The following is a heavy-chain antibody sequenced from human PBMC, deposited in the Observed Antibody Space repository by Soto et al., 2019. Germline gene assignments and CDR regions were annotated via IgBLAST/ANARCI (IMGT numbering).Heavy chain of an antibody. Sequence: LRLSCAASGFTFSSYWMSWVRQAPGKGLGWVANIKQDGSEKYYVDSVKGRFTISRDNAKNSLYLQMNSLRAEDTAVYYCARDQTYYYGSGSYYTAWGQGTLVTVSS. D-gene: IGHD3-10*01. CDR1: GFTFSSYW. CDR2: IKQDGSEK. CDR3: ARDQTYYYGSGSYYTA. J-gene: IGHJ5*02. V-gene: IGHV3-7*01.